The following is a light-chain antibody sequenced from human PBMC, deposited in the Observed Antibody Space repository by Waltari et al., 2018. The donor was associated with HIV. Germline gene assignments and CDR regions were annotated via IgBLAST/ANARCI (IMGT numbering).Light chain of an antibody. J-gene: IGLJ2*01. CDR3: SSYTSSSTLVV. V-gene: IGLV2-14*01. Sequence: QSALTQPASVSGSPGQSIIISCSGTTYDIGGSDYVSWYQQHPGKAPKLMIYEVSNRPSGVSNRFSGSKSGNTASLTISGLQAEDEADYYCSSYTSSSTLVVFGGGTKLTVL. CDR2: EVS. CDR1: TYDIGGSDY.